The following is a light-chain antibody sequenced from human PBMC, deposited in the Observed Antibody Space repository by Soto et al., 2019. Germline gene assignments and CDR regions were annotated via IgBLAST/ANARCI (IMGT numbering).Light chain of an antibody. V-gene: IGKV3D-20*02. CDR2: VAS. CDR1: QSVRSKY. CDR3: QQRSDRLPIT. J-gene: IGKJ5*01. Sequence: EIVLTQSPGTLSLSPGERATLSCRASQSVRSKYLAWYQQKPGQAPRLLIYVASSRATGIPDRFSGSGSGTDFTLTISSLEPEDSAVYYCQQRSDRLPITFGQGTRLEIK.